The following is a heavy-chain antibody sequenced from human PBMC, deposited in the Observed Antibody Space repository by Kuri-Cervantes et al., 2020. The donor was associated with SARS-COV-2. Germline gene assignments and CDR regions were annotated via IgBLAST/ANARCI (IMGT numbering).Heavy chain of an antibody. CDR3: ARRPRVGVPAARDWFDP. J-gene: IGHJ5*02. V-gene: IGHV4-4*07. Sequence: GSLRLSCTVSGGSISSYYWSWIRQPAGKGLEWIGRIYTSGSTNYNPSLKSRVTISVDTSKNQFSLKLSSVTAADTAVYYCARRPRVGVPAARDWFDPWGQGTRVTGYS. CDR1: GGSISSYY. CDR2: IYTSGST. D-gene: IGHD2-2*01.